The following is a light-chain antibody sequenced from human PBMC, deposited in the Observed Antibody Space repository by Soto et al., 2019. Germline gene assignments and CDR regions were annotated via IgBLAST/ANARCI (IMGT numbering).Light chain of an antibody. CDR2: GAS. J-gene: IGKJ1*01. CDR3: QQYNNWK. V-gene: IGKV3-15*01. CDR1: QSVSSN. Sequence: EIVMTQSPATLSVSPGERATLSCRASQSVSSNLAWYQQKPGQAPRLLIYGASTRATGIPARFSGSGSGTEFTLTISSLQSEEFAVYYCQQYNNWKFGRGTNGEIK.